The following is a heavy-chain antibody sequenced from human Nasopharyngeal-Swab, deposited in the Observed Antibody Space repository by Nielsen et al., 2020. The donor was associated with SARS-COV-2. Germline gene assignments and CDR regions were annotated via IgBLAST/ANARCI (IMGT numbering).Heavy chain of an antibody. D-gene: IGHD6-19*01. CDR2: MYDNEYT. Sequence: GSLRLSCTVSDGSMSGYSWSWIRQPPGKGLEWIAFMYDNEYTNYNPSLRGRATISLDTSKNQFSLKVTSVTAADTAVYYCARENWQLANVFDIWGQGTMVTVSS. J-gene: IGHJ3*02. CDR3: ARENWQLANVFDI. CDR1: DGSMSGYS. V-gene: IGHV4-59*01.